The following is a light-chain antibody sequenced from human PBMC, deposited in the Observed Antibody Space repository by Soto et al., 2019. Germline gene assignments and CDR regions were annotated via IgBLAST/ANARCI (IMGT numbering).Light chain of an antibody. CDR2: RNN. CDR3: AAWDDSLSAHYV. Sequence: QSVLPQPPSASGTPGQRVTISCSGSSSNIGSNYVYWYQQLPGTAPKLLIYRNNQRPSGVPDRFSGSKSGTSASLAISGLRSEDEADYYCAAWDDSLSAHYVFGTGTKSPS. V-gene: IGLV1-47*01. J-gene: IGLJ1*01. CDR1: SSNIGSNY.